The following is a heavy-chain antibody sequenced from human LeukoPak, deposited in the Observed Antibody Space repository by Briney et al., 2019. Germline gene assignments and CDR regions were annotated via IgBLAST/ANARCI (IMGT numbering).Heavy chain of an antibody. CDR2: INPKSGGT. D-gene: IGHD5-18*01. Sequence: SGXTFTGYYMHWVRQAPGQGLEGMGWINPKSGGTNYAQKFQGRVTITRDTSITTAYIELIRLRSDDTAVYYCARAVRIQLWLPVDYWGQGTLVTVSS. J-gene: IGHJ4*02. V-gene: IGHV1-2*02. CDR3: ARAVRIQLWLPVDY. CDR1: GXTFTGYY.